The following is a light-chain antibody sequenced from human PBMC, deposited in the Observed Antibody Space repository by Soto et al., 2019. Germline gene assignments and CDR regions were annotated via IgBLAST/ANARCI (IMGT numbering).Light chain of an antibody. CDR2: SNN. CDR3: ATWDDSLNGWV. CDR1: RSNIGGNT. V-gene: IGLV1-44*01. Sequence: QSALTQPPSTSGTPGQRVTISCSGSRSNIGGNTVNWYQQLPGTAPKLLIYSNNQRPSGVPDRFSGSKSGTSASLAISGLQSEDEADYSCATWDDSLNGWVFGGGTKVTVL. J-gene: IGLJ3*02.